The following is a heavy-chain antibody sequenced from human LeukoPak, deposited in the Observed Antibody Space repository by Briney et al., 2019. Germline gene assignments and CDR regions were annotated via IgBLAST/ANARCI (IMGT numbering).Heavy chain of an antibody. CDR3: ARSLGYCSAGSCFPFDY. V-gene: IGHV3-7*05. Sequence: GGSLRLSCAASGFTFSSYAMSWVRQAPGKGLEWVANIKQDGSDKYYVDSVKGRFTISRDNAKDSLYLQMNSLRAEDTAVYYCARSLGYCSAGSCFPFDYWGQGTLVTVSS. J-gene: IGHJ4*02. CDR1: GFTFSSYA. CDR2: IKQDGSDK. D-gene: IGHD2-15*01.